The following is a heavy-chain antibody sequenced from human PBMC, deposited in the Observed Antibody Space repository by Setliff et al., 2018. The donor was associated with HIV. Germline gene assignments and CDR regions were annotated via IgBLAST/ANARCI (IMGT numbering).Heavy chain of an antibody. CDR3: ARAPNSPYYSNVWYADH. D-gene: IGHD3-22*01. V-gene: IGHV5-51*01. CDR2: IYPGDSDT. Sequence: PGESLKISCKGSGYSFTTYWIAWVRQMPGKGLEWMRIIYPGDSDTRYSPSFQSQVTVSADKSIGTAYLQWNSLKASDTALYFCARAPNSPYYSNVWYADHWGQGTLVTVSS. CDR1: GYSFTTYW. J-gene: IGHJ5*02.